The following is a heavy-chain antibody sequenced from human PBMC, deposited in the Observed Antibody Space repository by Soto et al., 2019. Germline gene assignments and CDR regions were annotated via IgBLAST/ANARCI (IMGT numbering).Heavy chain of an antibody. J-gene: IGHJ5*02. Sequence: PSETLSLTCTVSGGSINNYWWSWIRQAADKRLEWIGRLYSTGATNYNPSLRSRVTMSVDKSKNQFSLNLASVTAADTAVYYCVRDVPAAGTDWFDPWGQGTLVTVSS. D-gene: IGHD6-13*01. CDR3: VRDVPAAGTDWFDP. V-gene: IGHV4-4*07. CDR1: GGSINNYW. CDR2: LYSTGAT.